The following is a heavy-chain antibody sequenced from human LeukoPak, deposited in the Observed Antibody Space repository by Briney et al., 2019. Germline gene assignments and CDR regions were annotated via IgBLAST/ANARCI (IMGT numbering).Heavy chain of an antibody. Sequence: GGSLKLSCAASGPTLSGSPIHWVRQAPGRGLEWVGRIRSKVNSYATEYGASVKGRFTISRDDSKSTVYLQMKSLKTEDTAVYYCTRHGSLAAGGDYWGQGTLVTVSS. V-gene: IGHV3-73*01. CDR2: IRSKVNSYAT. J-gene: IGHJ4*02. CDR1: GPTLSGSP. CDR3: TRHGSLAAGGDY. D-gene: IGHD2-15*01.